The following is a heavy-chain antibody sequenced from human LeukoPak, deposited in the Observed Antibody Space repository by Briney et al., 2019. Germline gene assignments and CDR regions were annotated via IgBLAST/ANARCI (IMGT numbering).Heavy chain of an antibody. CDR2: ISGSGGRT. V-gene: IGHV3-23*01. J-gene: IGHJ4*02. CDR3: AKRGVVIRVILVGFHKEAYYFDS. D-gene: IGHD3-22*01. Sequence: GGSLRLSCAVSGITLSNYGMSWVRQAPGKGLEWVAGISGSGGRTKYADSVKGRYTISRDNPKNTLYLQMNSLRPEDTAVYFCAKRGVVIRVILVGFHKEAYYFDSWGQGVLVTVSS. CDR1: GITLSNYG.